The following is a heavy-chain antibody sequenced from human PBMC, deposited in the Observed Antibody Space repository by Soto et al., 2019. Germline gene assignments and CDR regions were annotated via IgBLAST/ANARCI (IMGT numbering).Heavy chain of an antibody. CDR1: GFSFTSYS. V-gene: IGHV3-48*01. Sequence: PGGSLRLSCAASGFSFTSYSMNWVRQAPGKGLEWLSLSSSDLTTKFYADSVKGRFTISRDSAKKSVYLQMNSLTAEDTAVYYCARGAFYGDYTAEGYFDYWGQGVPVTVSS. J-gene: IGHJ4*02. CDR3: ARGAFYGDYTAEGYFDY. D-gene: IGHD4-17*01. CDR2: SSSDLTTK.